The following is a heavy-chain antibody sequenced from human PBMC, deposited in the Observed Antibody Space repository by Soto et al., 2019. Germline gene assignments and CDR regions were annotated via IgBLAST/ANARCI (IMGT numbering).Heavy chain of an antibody. CDR3: ARDIVVVDKGTYYYYGMDV. V-gene: IGHV1-69*04. CDR2: IIPILGIA. Sequence: ASVKVSCKASGGTFSSYTISWVRQAPGQGLEWMGRIIPILGIANYAQKFQGRVTITAGKSTSTAYMELSSLRSEDTAVYYCARDIVVVDKGTYYYYGMDVWGQGTTVTVSS. D-gene: IGHD2-15*01. J-gene: IGHJ6*02. CDR1: GGTFSSYT.